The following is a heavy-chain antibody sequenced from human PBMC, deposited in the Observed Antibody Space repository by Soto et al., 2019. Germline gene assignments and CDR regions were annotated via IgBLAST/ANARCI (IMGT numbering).Heavy chain of an antibody. CDR3: AKANYDILTGYYTWVDY. D-gene: IGHD3-9*01. Sequence: GGSLRLSCAASGFTFSSYGMHWVRQAPGKGLEWVAVISYDGSNKYYADSVKGRFTISRDNSKNTLYLQMNSLRAKDTAVYYCAKANYDILTGYYTWVDYWGQGTLVTVSS. CDR2: ISYDGSNK. J-gene: IGHJ4*02. CDR1: GFTFSSYG. V-gene: IGHV3-30*18.